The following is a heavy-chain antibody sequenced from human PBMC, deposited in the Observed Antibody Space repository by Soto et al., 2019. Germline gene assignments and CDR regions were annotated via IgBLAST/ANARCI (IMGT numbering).Heavy chain of an antibody. CDR2: IYYSGST. V-gene: IGHV4-59*01. D-gene: IGHD2-8*01. Sequence: SETLTLTCTVSGGSISSYYWSWIRQPPGKGLEWIGSIYYSGSTNYNPSLMSRVTISVDTSKNQFSLKLSSVTAAATAVYDWSSGGGVLMLSARGSFDHWGQGTLVTVSS. J-gene: IGHJ4*02. CDR3: SSGGGVLMLSARGSFDH. CDR1: GGSISSYY.